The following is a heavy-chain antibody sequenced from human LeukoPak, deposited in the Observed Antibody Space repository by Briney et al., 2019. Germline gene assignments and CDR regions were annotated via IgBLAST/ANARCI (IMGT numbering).Heavy chain of an antibody. CDR2: IRSKADNYAT. CDR1: GFTFSSYG. V-gene: IGHV3-73*01. J-gene: IGHJ4*02. Sequence: GGSLRLSCAASGFTFSSYGMHWVRQASGKGLEWVGRIRSKADNYATAYAASVQGRCTISRDDSKSTAYLQLNSLKTGDTAVYYCTQSNYWGQGALVTVSS. CDR3: TQSNY.